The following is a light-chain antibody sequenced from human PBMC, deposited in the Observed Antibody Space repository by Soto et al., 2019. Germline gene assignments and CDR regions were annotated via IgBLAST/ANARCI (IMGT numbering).Light chain of an antibody. J-gene: IGKJ4*01. CDR2: AAY. CDR3: QKYDNAPLN. CDR1: QDISTY. V-gene: IGKV1-27*01. Sequence: DIQMTQAPSSLSASVGDRVTITCRARQDISTYLAWYQQKPGKVPKLLISAAYTLQSGVPPRFSGSGSGTDFTLTISSLQPEDVATYCFQKYDNAPLNFGGGTKVEIK.